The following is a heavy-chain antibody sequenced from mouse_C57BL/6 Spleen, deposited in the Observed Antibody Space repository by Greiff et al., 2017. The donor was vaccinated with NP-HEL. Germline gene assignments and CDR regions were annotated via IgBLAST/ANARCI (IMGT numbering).Heavy chain of an antibody. CDR1: GYTFTSYG. D-gene: IGHD1-1*01. J-gene: IGHJ4*01. Sequence: QVQLQQSGAELARPGASVKLSCKASGYTFTSYGISWVKQRTGQGLEWIGEIYPRSGNTYYNAKFKGKATLTADKSSSTAYMELRSLTSEDSAVYFCARSYYGSSDYYAMDYWGQGTSVTVSS. V-gene: IGHV1-81*01. CDR3: ARSYYGSSDYYAMDY. CDR2: IYPRSGNT.